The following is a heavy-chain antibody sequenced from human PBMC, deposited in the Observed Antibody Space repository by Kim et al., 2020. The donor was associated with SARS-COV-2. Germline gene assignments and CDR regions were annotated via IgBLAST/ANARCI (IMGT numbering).Heavy chain of an antibody. CDR3: AREPPYTSGFDY. J-gene: IGHJ4*02. V-gene: IGHV3-21*01. D-gene: IGHD6-19*01. CDR1: GFTFITYS. Sequence: GGSLRLSCAASGFTFITYSMNWVRQAPGKGLEWVSYISSSSSHIYYEDAVKGRFTISRDNAKNSLYLQMSSLRAEDTAVYYCAREPPYTSGFDYWGQGTLVTVSS. CDR2: ISSSSSHI.